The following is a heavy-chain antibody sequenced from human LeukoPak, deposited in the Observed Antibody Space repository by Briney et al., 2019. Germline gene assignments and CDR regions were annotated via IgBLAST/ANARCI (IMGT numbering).Heavy chain of an antibody. V-gene: IGHV3-23*01. Sequence: GGSLRLSCAASGFTFSSYAMSWVRQAPGKGLEWVSVIGSGGDSTYYADSVKGRFTISRDNSKKTLYLQMNGLRGEDTAVYYCAKEARGDSRWSTGGPFEYWGQGTPVTVSS. D-gene: IGHD6-13*01. CDR3: AKEARGDSRWSTGGPFEY. CDR2: IGSGGDST. CDR1: GFTFSSYA. J-gene: IGHJ4*02.